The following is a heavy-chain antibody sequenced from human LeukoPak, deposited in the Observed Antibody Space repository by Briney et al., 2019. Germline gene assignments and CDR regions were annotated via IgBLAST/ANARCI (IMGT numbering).Heavy chain of an antibody. D-gene: IGHD1-26*01. CDR1: GYTFTSYG. CDR3: ARVFRPPLTAPLWE. V-gene: IGHV1-18*01. J-gene: IGHJ4*02. CDR2: ISAYNGNT. Sequence: GASVKVSCKASGYTFTSYGISWVRQAPGQGLEWMGWISAYNGNTNYAQKLQGRVTMTTDTSTSTAYMELRSLRSDDTAVYYCARVFRPPLTAPLWEWGQGTLVTVSS.